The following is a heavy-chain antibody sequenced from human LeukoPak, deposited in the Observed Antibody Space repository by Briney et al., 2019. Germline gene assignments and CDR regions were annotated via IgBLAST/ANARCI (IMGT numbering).Heavy chain of an antibody. Sequence: GGSLRLSCAASGFSFDDYAMHWVRQAPGKGLEWVSGITWNSGSIGYADSVKGRFTVSRDNAKNSLYLQMNSLRAEDTAVYYCAELGITMIGGVWGKGTTVTISS. CDR3: AELGITMIGGV. CDR2: ITWNSGSI. D-gene: IGHD3-10*02. CDR1: GFSFDDYA. V-gene: IGHV3-9*01. J-gene: IGHJ6*04.